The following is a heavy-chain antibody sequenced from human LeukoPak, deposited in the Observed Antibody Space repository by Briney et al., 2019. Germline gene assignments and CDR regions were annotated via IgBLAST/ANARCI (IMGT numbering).Heavy chain of an antibody. J-gene: IGHJ2*01. Sequence: SETLSLTCTVSGGSTSSSSYYWGWIRQPPGKGLEWIGSIYYSGSTYYNPSLKSRVTMSVDSSKNQFSLKLNSVTAADTAVYYCARMIMSYFDLWGRGTLVTVSS. CDR3: ARMIMSYFDL. D-gene: IGHD3-16*01. CDR1: GGSTSSSSYY. V-gene: IGHV4-39*07. CDR2: IYYSGST.